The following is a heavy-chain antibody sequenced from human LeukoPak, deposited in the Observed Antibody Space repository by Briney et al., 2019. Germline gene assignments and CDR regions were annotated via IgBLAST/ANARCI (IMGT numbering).Heavy chain of an antibody. V-gene: IGHV3-7*01. D-gene: IGHD3-3*01. J-gene: IGHJ6*02. CDR3: ARDSAPTYYDFWSGGPPYYHGMDV. CDR2: IKQDGSEK. Sequence: GGSLRLSCAASGFTFSSYWMSWVRQAPGKGLEWVANIKQDGSEKYYVDSVKGRFTISRDNAKNSLYLQMNSLRAEDTAVYYCARDSAPTYYDFWSGGPPYYHGMDVWGQGTTVTVSS. CDR1: GFTFSSYW.